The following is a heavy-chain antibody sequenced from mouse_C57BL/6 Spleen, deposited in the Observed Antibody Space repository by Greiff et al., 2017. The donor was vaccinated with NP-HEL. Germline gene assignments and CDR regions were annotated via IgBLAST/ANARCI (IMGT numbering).Heavy chain of an antibody. CDR3: ARSDYYGSSFAWFAY. CDR1: GFSLSTSGMG. CDR2: IYWDDDK. V-gene: IGHV8-12*01. J-gene: IGHJ3*01. Sequence: QVTLKESGPGILQSSQTLSLTCSFSGFSLSTSGMGVSWIRQPSGKGLEWLAHIYWDDDKRYNPSLKSRLTISKDTSRNQVFLKITSVDTADTATYYRARSDYYGSSFAWFAYWGQGTLVTVSA. D-gene: IGHD1-1*01.